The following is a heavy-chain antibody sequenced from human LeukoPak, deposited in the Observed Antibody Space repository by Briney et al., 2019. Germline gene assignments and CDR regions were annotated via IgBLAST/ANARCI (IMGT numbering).Heavy chain of an antibody. J-gene: IGHJ4*02. CDR2: IYYSGST. D-gene: IGHD6-13*01. CDR1: GGSINSYY. CDR3: ARGLAAAGTSYFDY. V-gene: IGHV4-59*01. Sequence: SETLSLTCTVSGGSINSYYWSWIRQPPGKGLEWIGYIYYSGSTNYTPSLKGRVTISVDTSKNQFSLKLSSVTAADTAVYYCARGLAAAGTSYFDYWGQGTLVTVSS.